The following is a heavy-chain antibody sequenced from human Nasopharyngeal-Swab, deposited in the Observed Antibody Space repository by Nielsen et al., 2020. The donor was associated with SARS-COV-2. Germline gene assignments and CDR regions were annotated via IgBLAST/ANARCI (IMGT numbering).Heavy chain of an antibody. D-gene: IGHD6-6*01. J-gene: IGHJ6*03. CDR1: GGTFSSYA. CDR2: ITPIFGTA. Sequence: SVKVSCKASGGTFSSYAISWVRQAPGQGLEWMGGITPIFGTANYAQKFQGRVTITADESTSTAYMELSSLRSEDTAVYYCARVRVAARRGEDYYYMDVWGKGTTVTVSS. CDR3: ARVRVAARRGEDYYYMDV. V-gene: IGHV1-69*13.